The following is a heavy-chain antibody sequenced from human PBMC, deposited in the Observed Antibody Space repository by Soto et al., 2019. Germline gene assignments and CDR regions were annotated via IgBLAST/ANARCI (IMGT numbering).Heavy chain of an antibody. CDR1: GFSLSSNAVG. D-gene: IGHD6-19*01. CDR3: AHGSGRLSDY. V-gene: IGHV2-5*01. CDR2: IDCNEDN. J-gene: IGHJ4*02. Sequence: QITLKESGPTLLKPPQTLTLTCTISGFSLSSNAVGVNWIRQPPGKVLEWLALIDCNEDNHYSPSLRSRLTITKDTSKNQVVLTMPNVDPVDTATYYCAHGSGRLSDYWGQGTLVTVSS.